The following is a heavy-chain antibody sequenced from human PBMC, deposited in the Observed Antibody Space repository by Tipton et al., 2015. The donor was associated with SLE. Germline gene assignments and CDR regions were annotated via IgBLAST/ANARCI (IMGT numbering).Heavy chain of an antibody. D-gene: IGHD4/OR15-4a*01. CDR3: ARVRSGTMAEFDY. Sequence: TLSLTCAVYGASFSGYYWNWIRQSPRKGLEWIGEISPSGSINYNPSLKSRVTISVDTSKNQFSLNVSSVTAADTAVYYCARVRSGTMAEFDYWGQGTLVTVSS. CDR1: GASFSGYY. V-gene: IGHV4-34*01. CDR2: ISPSGSI. J-gene: IGHJ4*02.